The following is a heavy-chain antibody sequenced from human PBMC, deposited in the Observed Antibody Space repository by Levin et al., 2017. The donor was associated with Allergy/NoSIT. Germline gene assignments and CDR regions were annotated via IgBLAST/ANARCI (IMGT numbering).Heavy chain of an antibody. CDR3: ARLGYGDYLVGYMDV. CDR2: IFHSGSS. J-gene: IGHJ6*03. D-gene: IGHD4-17*01. Sequence: SETLSLTCIVSGGSINTYYWSWARQPPGKGLEWIASIFHSGSSNYSPSLKSRVTISVDSSKNQFSLRLSSVTAADTAVYYCARLGYGDYLVGYMDVWGKGTPVTVSS. V-gene: IGHV4-59*01. CDR1: GGSINTYY.